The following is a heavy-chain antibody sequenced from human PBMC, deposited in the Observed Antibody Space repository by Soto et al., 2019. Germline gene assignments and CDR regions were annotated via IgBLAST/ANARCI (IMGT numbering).Heavy chain of an antibody. CDR3: AKVLPPLRYFDWLTYRGMDV. D-gene: IGHD3-9*01. Sequence: HPGGSLRLSCAASGFTFSSYAMSWVRQAPGKGLEWVSVITDGGDTYYADSVKGRFTISRDNSKNTVYLQMNSLRAEDTATYYCAKVLPPLRYFDWLTYRGMDVWGQGTTVTVSS. V-gene: IGHV3-23*01. CDR1: GFTFSSYA. CDR2: ITDGGDT. J-gene: IGHJ6*02.